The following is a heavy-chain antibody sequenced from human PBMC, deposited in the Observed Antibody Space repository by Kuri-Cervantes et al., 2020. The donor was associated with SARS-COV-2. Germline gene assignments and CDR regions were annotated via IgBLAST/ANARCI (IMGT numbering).Heavy chain of an antibody. D-gene: IGHD3-22*01. CDR2: IYHSGST. CDR3: ARGDYYDSSGLNWFDP. V-gene: IGHV4-34*01. CDR1: GGPFSGYY. J-gene: IGHJ5*02. Sequence: SETLSLTCAVYGGPFSGYYWSWIRQPPGKGLEWIGEIYHSGSTNYNPSLKSRVTISVDRSKNQFSLKLSSVTAADTAVYYCARGDYYDSSGLNWFDPWGQGTLVTVSS.